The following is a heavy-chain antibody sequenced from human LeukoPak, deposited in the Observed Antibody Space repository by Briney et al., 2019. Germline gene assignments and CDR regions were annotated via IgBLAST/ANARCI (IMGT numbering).Heavy chain of an antibody. D-gene: IGHD3-16*02. V-gene: IGHV3-23*01. CDR3: ASMVITFGGVIVDDY. CDR1: GFTFSSYA. Sequence: GGSLRLSCAASGFTFSSYAMSWVRQAPGKGLEWVSAISGSGGGTYYADSVKGRFTISRDNSKNTLYLQMNSLRAEDTAVYYCASMVITFGGVIVDDYWGQGTLVTVSS. J-gene: IGHJ4*02. CDR2: ISGSGGGT.